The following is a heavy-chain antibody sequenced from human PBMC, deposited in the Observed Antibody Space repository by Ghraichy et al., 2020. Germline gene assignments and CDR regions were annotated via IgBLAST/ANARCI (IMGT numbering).Heavy chain of an antibody. CDR2: INWNGGST. CDR1: GFTFDDYG. CDR3: ARDTNPVYYYDSSGIGDY. Sequence: GESLNISCAASGFTFDDYGMSWVRQAPGKGLEWVSGINWNGGSTGYADSVKGRFTISRDNAKNSLYLQMNSLRAEDTALYYCARDTNPVYYYDSSGIGDYWGQGTLVTVSS. J-gene: IGHJ4*02. D-gene: IGHD3-22*01. V-gene: IGHV3-20*04.